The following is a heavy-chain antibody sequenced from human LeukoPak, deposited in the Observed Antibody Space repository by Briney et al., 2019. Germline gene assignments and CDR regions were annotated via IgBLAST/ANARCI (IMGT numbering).Heavy chain of an antibody. J-gene: IGHJ1*01. D-gene: IGHD2-21*01. CDR2: IYYSGNT. V-gene: IGHV4-39*07. CDR1: GGSISSSSYY. CDR3: ARDPRALYIAYFQH. Sequence: SETLSLTCTVSGGSISSSSYYWGWIRQPPGKGLEWIGSIYYSGNTYYNPSLKNRVTMSVDTSKNQFSLRLSSVTAADTAVYYCARDPRALYIAYFQHWGQGTLVTVSS.